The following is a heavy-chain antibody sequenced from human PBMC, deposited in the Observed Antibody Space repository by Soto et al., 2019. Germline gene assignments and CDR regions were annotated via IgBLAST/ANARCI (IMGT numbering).Heavy chain of an antibody. CDR3: ARGGASSRWLDP. D-gene: IGHD3-10*01. J-gene: IGHJ5*02. Sequence: SETLSLTFTVAVGSITSYFGSWIRQSPGKGLEWIGYIYYHRNPNYNPSLASRVTISVDTFKNHFSLKLNSVTVADTAAYYCARGGASSRWLDPWGQGTLVTVS. CDR1: VGSITSYF. V-gene: IGHV4-59*01. CDR2: IYYHRNP.